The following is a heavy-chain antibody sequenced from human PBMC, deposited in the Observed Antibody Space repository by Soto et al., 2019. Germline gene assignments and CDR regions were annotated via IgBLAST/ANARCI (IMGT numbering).Heavy chain of an antibody. J-gene: IGHJ6*03. CDR3: ARGYDFWGGYYYYYMDV. D-gene: IGHD3-3*01. CDR1: GGSISSYY. V-gene: IGHV4-59*01. CDR2: IYYSGST. Sequence: SETLSLTCTVSGGSISSYYWSWIRQPPGKGLEWIGYIYYSGSTNYNPSLKSRVTISVDTSKNQFSLKLSSVTAADTAVYYCARGYDFWGGYYYYYMDVWGKGTTVTVSS.